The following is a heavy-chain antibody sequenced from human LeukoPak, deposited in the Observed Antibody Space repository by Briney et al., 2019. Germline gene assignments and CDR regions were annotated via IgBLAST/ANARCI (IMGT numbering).Heavy chain of an antibody. CDR3: VKPPEWLRLRADVFET. D-gene: IGHD5-12*01. J-gene: IGHJ3*02. V-gene: IGHV3-23*01. CDR2: ISGSGDHT. Sequence: GGSLRLSCAASGFSFSTYGMSWVRQSPGKGLEWVSGISGSGDHTYHGDSVRGRFTISRDNSNNTLYLEMKSLVVEDTALYYCVKPPEWLRLRADVFETWGQGTMVTVSS. CDR1: GFSFSTYG.